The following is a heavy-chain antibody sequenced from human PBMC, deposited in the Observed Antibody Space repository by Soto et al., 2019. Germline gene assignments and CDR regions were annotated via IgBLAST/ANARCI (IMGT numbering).Heavy chain of an antibody. CDR2: ISYDGSNK. Sequence: QVQLVESGGGVVQPGRSLRLSCAASGFTFSSYAMHWVRQAPGKGLEWVAVISYDGSNKYYADSVKGRFTISRDNSKNTLYLQMNSLRAEDTAVYYCAREPYYYDSSGFDYWGQGTLVTVSS. J-gene: IGHJ4*02. V-gene: IGHV3-30-3*01. CDR1: GFTFSSYA. D-gene: IGHD3-22*01. CDR3: AREPYYYDSSGFDY.